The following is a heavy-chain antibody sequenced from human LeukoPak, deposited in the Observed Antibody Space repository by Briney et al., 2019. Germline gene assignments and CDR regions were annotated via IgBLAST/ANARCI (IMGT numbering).Heavy chain of an antibody. CDR3: ARGWSQTATVGFDY. CDR1: GFTFSSYW. J-gene: IGHJ4*02. CDR2: IKRDGSEK. D-gene: IGHD4-23*01. V-gene: IGHV3-7*05. Sequence: GGSLRLSCSASGFTFSSYWMSWVRQAPGKGLEWVANIKRDGSEKYYVDSVKGRFTMSRDNAKNSLYLQMNSLRAEDTAVYYCARGWSQTATVGFDYWGQGTLVTVSS.